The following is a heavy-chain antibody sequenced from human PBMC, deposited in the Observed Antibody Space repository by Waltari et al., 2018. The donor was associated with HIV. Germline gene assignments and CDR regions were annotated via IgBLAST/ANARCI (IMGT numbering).Heavy chain of an antibody. CDR2: TRDKANSYTT. CDR1: GFTFSNHY. J-gene: IGHJ6*02. CDR3: ARAGSGPSSYQYAMDV. V-gene: IGHV3-72*01. Sequence: EVLLVESGGGLVQPGGSLRLSCVASGFTFSNHYMDWVRQAPGKGLEWVGRTRDKANSYTTQYAASVKGRFTISRDDSKNSVFLQMNSLKIDDTAVYYCARAGSGPSSYQYAMDVWGQGTTVTVSS. D-gene: IGHD3-10*01.